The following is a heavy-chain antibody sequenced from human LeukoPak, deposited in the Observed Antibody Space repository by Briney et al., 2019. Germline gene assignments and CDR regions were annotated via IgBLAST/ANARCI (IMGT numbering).Heavy chain of an antibody. V-gene: IGHV1-46*01. CDR2: INPSADYR. D-gene: IGHD3-10*01. J-gene: IGHJ4*02. CDR1: GYTFTSNF. Sequence: ASVKVSCKTSGYTFTSNFLHWVRQAPGQGLEWMGIINPSADYRDYAQKFQGRITMTTDTSTSTLYMELNSLRSEDTAVYYCARAGDQFFDYWGQGPRSPSPQ. CDR3: ARAGDQFFDY.